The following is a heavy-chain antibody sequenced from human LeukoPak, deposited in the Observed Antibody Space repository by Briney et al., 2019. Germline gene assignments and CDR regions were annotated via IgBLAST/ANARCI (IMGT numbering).Heavy chain of an antibody. J-gene: IGHJ3*02. CDR2: IIPIFGTA. V-gene: IGHV1-69*13. Sequence: GASVNVSCKASGGTFSSYAISWVRQAPGQGLEWMGGIIPIFGTANYAQKFQGRVTITADESTSTAYMELRSLRSDDTAVYYCARMGTLSAFDIWGQGTMVTVSS. CDR1: GGTFSSYA. CDR3: ARMGTLSAFDI. D-gene: IGHD7-27*01.